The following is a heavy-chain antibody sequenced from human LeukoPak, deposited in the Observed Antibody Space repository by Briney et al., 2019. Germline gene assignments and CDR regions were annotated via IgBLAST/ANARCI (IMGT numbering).Heavy chain of an antibody. J-gene: IGHJ6*02. D-gene: IGHD3-16*01. V-gene: IGHV3-74*01. Sequence: PGGSLRLSCAASGFTFSSYWMHWVRQAPGKGLVWVSRINNDGTTTVYADSVRGRFTISRDNAKNTLYLQMNSLRAEDTAVYYCAGGGVTTPTPYYYYSGMDVWGQGTTVTVSS. CDR2: INNDGTTT. CDR1: GFTFSSYW. CDR3: AGGGVTTPTPYYYYSGMDV.